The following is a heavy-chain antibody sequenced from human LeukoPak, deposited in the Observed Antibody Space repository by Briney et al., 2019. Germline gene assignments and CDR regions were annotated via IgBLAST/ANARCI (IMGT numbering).Heavy chain of an antibody. J-gene: IGHJ4*02. CDR2: ISSSSSFV. V-gene: IGHV3-21*01. CDR1: GFTFDDYA. CDR3: AREWELLRHFDY. D-gene: IGHD2-15*01. Sequence: GRSLRLSCAASGFTFDDYAMHWVRQAPGKGLEWVSSISSSSSFVFYADSVKGRFTISRDNAKNSLYLQMNSLRAEDTAVYYCAREWELLRHFDYWGQGTLVTVSS.